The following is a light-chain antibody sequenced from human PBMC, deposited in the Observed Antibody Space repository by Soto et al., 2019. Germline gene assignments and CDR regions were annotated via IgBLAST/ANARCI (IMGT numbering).Light chain of an antibody. CDR1: SSDVGGYNY. V-gene: IGLV2-14*01. CDR3: SSYTSSSTYV. Sequence: QSVLTQPACVSGSPGQSITISCTGTSSDVGGYNYVSWYQQHPGKAPKLMIYDVSNRPPGVSNRFSGSKSGNTASLTISGLQAEDEADYYCSSYTSSSTYVFGTGTKLTVL. CDR2: DVS. J-gene: IGLJ1*01.